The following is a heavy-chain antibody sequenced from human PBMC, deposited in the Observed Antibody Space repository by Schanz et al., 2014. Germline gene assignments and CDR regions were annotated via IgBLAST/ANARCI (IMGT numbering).Heavy chain of an antibody. D-gene: IGHD2-15*01. CDR3: AKGSVVVVAATLPFDY. CDR1: GFTFSAHA. Sequence: EVLLVDSGGGLVQPGGSLRLSCGASGFTFSAHAMSWVRQAPGKGPEWFSAISGSGGSTYYADSVKGRFTISRDNSKNTLYLQMNSLRAEDTAVYYCAKGSVVVVAATLPFDYWGQGTLVTVSS. CDR2: ISGSGGST. V-gene: IGHV3-23*04. J-gene: IGHJ4*02.